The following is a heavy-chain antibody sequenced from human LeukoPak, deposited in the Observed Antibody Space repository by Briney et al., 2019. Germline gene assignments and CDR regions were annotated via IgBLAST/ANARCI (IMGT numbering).Heavy chain of an antibody. CDR3: ARGQDIVVVPAAGGYGMDV. CDR2: IYSGGST. CDR1: GFTVSSNY. D-gene: IGHD2-2*01. Sequence: GGSLRLSCAASGFTVSSNYMSWVRQAPGKELEWVSVIYSGGSTYYADSVKGRFTISRHNSKNTLYLQMNSLRAEDTAVYYCARGQDIVVVPAAGGYGMDVWGQGTTVTVSS. V-gene: IGHV3-53*04. J-gene: IGHJ6*02.